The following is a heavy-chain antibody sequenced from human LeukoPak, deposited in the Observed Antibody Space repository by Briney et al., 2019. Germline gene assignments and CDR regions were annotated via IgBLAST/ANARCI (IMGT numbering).Heavy chain of an antibody. J-gene: IGHJ4*02. CDR3: ARGNVAVARNLIDF. CDR2: TLYDGSST. CDR1: GFTFNIYP. V-gene: IGHV3-30*04. Sequence: GGSLRLSCAASGFTFNIYPIHCVRQAPGEGPEWVAVTLYDGSSTDYADSVKGRFTMSRDNAKNTLYLQMNSLRPEDTGIYYCARGNVAVARNLIDFWGQGTLVTVSS. D-gene: IGHD6-19*01.